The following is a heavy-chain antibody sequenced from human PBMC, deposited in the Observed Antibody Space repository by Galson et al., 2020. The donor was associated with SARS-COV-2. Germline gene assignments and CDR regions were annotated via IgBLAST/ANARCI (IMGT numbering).Heavy chain of an antibody. CDR1: GGSINSYY. Sequence: SETLSLTCTVSGGSINSYYWSWMRQSPEKGLEWIGNIYYSGGTIYNPSLKSRVTISLDTSKNQFSLSVFSVTAADTALYYCARAGLRFQYFFDYWGLGSLVTVSS. CDR2: IYYSGGT. D-gene: IGHD3-3*01. J-gene: IGHJ4*02. CDR3: ARAGLRFQYFFDY. V-gene: IGHV4-59*01.